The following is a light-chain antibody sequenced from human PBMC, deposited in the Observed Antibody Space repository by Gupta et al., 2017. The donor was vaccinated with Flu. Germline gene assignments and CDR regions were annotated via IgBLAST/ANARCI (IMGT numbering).Light chain of an antibody. Sequence: DIQVTQAPTFLSGAVGDRVTITCRASQDFGSDLAWYQQKPGKAPKLLIYTASILESGVPSRFSGSKSGTEFTLTVSSLQPEDFAGYYCQQLNSFPLTFGGGTKVEIK. CDR2: TAS. V-gene: IGKV1-9*01. CDR3: QQLNSFPLT. CDR1: QDFGSD. J-gene: IGKJ4*01.